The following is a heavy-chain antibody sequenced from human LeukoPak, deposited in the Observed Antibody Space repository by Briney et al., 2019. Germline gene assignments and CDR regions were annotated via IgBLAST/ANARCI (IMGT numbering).Heavy chain of an antibody. CDR2: ITGSGGST. CDR1: GFAFSSYT. D-gene: IGHD2-21*02. CDR3: AKKTSYCGGDCYPYYFDH. Sequence: PGGSLGLSCAASGFAFSSYTMGWVRQAPGKGLEWVSAITGSGGSTYYADSVKGRFTISRDSSKNTLYLQMNSLRAEDTAVYYCAKKTSYCGGDCYPYYFDHWGQGTLVTVSS. J-gene: IGHJ4*02. V-gene: IGHV3-23*01.